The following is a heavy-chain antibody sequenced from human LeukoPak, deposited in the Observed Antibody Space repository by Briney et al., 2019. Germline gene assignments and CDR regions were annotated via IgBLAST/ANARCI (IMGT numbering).Heavy chain of an antibody. V-gene: IGHV1-18*01. CDR1: GYTFTSYG. D-gene: IGHD4-17*01. CDR2: ISAYNGNT. J-gene: IGHJ4*02. CDR3: ARSVLGRPDYDFDY. Sequence: ASVKVSCKASGYTFTSYGISWVRQAPGQGLEWMGWISAYNGNTNYAQKLQGRVTMTTDTSTSTAYMELRSPRSDDTAVYYCARSVLGRPDYDFDYWGQGTLVTVSS.